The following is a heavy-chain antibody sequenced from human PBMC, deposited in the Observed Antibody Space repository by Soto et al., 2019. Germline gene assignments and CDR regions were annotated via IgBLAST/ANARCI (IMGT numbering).Heavy chain of an antibody. CDR2: IYHSGST. CDR1: SGSISSSNW. V-gene: IGHV4-4*02. CDR3: ARVHGNIVVVPSAKRNAFDI. Sequence: QVQLQESGPGLVKPSGTLSLTCAVSSGSISSSNWWSWVRQPPGKGLEWIGVIYHSGSTNYNPSLKSPVTISVDKSKNQFSLKLSSVTAADTAVYYCARVHGNIVVVPSAKRNAFDIWGQGTMVTVSS. D-gene: IGHD2-2*01. J-gene: IGHJ3*02.